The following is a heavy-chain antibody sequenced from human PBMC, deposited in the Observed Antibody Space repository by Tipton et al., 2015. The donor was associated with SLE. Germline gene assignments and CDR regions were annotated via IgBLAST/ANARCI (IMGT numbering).Heavy chain of an antibody. CDR1: GYTFTSYG. Sequence: QSGAEVKKPGASVKVSCKASGYTFTSYGISWVRQAPGQGLEWMGGIIPIFGTANYAQKFQGRVTITADESTSTAYMELSSLRSEDTAVYYCAGREQQLPKYYGMDVWGQGTTVTVSS. J-gene: IGHJ6*02. V-gene: IGHV1-69*13. D-gene: IGHD6-13*01. CDR3: AGREQQLPKYYGMDV. CDR2: IIPIFGTA.